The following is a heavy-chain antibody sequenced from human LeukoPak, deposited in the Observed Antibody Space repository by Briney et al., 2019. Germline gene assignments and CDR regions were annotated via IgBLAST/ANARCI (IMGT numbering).Heavy chain of an antibody. CDR2: ISSSGEYT. CDR3: ATTTAEWELLWCFDY. CDR1: QFTFNYYA. J-gene: IGHJ4*02. Sequence: PGGSLRLSCSASQFTFNYYAMTWVRQAPGKGLQWVSGISSSGEYTYYADSVRGRFTISRDNSKNTLYLQMNSLRAEDTAVYYCATTTAEWELLWCFDYWGQGTLVTVSS. D-gene: IGHD1-26*01. V-gene: IGHV3-23*01.